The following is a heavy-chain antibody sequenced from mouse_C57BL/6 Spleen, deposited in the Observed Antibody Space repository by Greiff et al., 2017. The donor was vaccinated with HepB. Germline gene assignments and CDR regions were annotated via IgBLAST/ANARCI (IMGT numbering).Heavy chain of an antibody. D-gene: IGHD2-12*01. J-gene: IGHJ2*01. Sequence: QVQLKESGAELMKPGASVKLSCKATGYTFTGYWIEWVKQRPGKGLEWIGRIYPGDGDTNYNGKFKGKATLTADKSSSTAYMQLSSLTSEDSAVYFCAGLRQTFDYWGQGTTLTVSS. V-gene: IGHV1-82*01. CDR3: AGLRQTFDY. CDR1: GYTFTGYW. CDR2: IYPGDGDT.